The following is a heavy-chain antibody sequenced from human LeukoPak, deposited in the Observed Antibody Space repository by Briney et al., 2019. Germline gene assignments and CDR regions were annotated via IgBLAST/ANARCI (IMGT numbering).Heavy chain of an antibody. Sequence: GGSLRLSCAASGFTFSSYNMNWVRQAPGKGLEWVSSITSSSSYIYYADSVKGRFTISRDNAKNSLYLQMNSLRAEDTAVYYCAREAGDSYYYYYYMDVWGKGTTVTVSS. D-gene: IGHD6-19*01. CDR2: ITSSSSYI. CDR1: GFTFSSYN. J-gene: IGHJ6*03. V-gene: IGHV3-21*01. CDR3: AREAGDSYYYYYYMDV.